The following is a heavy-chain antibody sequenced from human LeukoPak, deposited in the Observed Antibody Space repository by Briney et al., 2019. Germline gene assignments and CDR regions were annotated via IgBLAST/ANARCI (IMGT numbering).Heavy chain of an antibody. CDR1: GFTFSNNW. CDR3: ARGRGGYNGYALDC. J-gene: IGHJ4*02. D-gene: IGHD5-12*01. V-gene: IGHV3-74*01. CDR2: INSDGSTT. Sequence: AGGSLRLSCGASGFTFSNNWMHWVRQAPGKGLVWVSRINSDGSTTSYADSVKGRFTISRDNAKNTLYLQMNNLRAEDTAVYYCARGRGGYNGYALDCWGQGTLVTVSS.